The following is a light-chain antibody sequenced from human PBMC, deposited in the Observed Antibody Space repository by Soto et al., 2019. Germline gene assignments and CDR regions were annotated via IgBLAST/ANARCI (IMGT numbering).Light chain of an antibody. CDR1: QSINTW. CDR2: KAS. V-gene: IGKV1-5*03. J-gene: IGKJ1*01. Sequence: DIQMTQSPSTLSASVGDRVTITCRASQSINTWLAWYQLKPGRAPKLLIYKASTLESGVPSRFSGSGSGTEFTLTISSLQPDDFATYYGQQYQTYSQLGHGTKVEIK. CDR3: QQYQTYSQ.